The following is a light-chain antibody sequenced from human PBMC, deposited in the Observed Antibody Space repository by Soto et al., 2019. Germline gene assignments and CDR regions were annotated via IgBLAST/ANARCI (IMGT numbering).Light chain of an antibody. CDR3: QQASSSPLT. J-gene: IGKJ4*01. Sequence: DIQMSQSPSTLSASVGDTVTVTCRASQSVSGWLAWYQQKPGEAPKLLIYDASALPRGVPSRFSGSGSGTKFTLTICSLKAEEFATSYYQQASSSPLTFGGGTKVDIK. CDR2: DAS. V-gene: IGKV1-5*01. CDR1: QSVSGW.